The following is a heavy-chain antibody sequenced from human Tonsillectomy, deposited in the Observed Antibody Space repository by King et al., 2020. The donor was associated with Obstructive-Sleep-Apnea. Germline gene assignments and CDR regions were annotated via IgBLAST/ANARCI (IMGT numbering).Heavy chain of an antibody. CDR2: LNPSCGYT. CDR3: ARDAYDGSGYYGHWYFDL. V-gene: IGHV1-46*01. CDR1: GYTFTSYY. D-gene: IGHD3-22*01. Sequence: VQLVESGAEVRKPGASVKVSCKASGYTFTSYYMHWVRQAPGQGLEWLGILNPSCGYTDYPQNFPGRVTMTRDTSTSTVYMELSSLRADDTAVYYCARDAYDGSGYYGHWYFDLWGRGTLVTVSS. J-gene: IGHJ2*01.